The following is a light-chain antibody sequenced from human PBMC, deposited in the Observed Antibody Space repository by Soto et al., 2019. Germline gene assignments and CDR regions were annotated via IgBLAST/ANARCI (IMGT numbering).Light chain of an antibody. CDR3: SSYTSSGTLV. V-gene: IGLV2-14*03. Sequence: QSALTQPASVSGSPGQSITISCPGTSNDVGSYNYVSWYQQDPGKAPKVIVYDVSNRPSGVSNRFSGSKSGNTASLSISGLQAEDEADYYCSSYTSSGTLVFGGGTKLTVL. CDR1: SNDVGSYNY. J-gene: IGLJ2*01. CDR2: DVS.